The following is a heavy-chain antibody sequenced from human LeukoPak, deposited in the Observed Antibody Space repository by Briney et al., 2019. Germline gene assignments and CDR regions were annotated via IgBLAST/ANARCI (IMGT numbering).Heavy chain of an antibody. CDR1: GFTFSSYD. D-gene: IGHD4-23*01. J-gene: IGHJ3*02. Sequence: GGSLRLSCAASGFTFSSYDMHWVRQATGKGLEWVSAIGTAGDTYYPGSVKGRFTISRENAKNSLYLQMNSLRAGDTAVYYCARGNDYGGNSVAFDIWGQGTMVTVSS. V-gene: IGHV3-13*01. CDR3: ARGNDYGGNSVAFDI. CDR2: IGTAGDT.